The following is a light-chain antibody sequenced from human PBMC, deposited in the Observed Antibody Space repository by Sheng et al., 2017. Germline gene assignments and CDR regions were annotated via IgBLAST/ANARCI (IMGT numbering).Light chain of an antibody. CDR2: KAS. V-gene: IGKV1-39*01. Sequence: DIQMTQSPSSLSASVGDRVTITCRASQRISNYLSWYQQKLGKAPKFLIYKASTLQGGVPSRFSGSASGTDFTLTISSLQPDDVGTYYCQQSLTPPWTFGQGPRLEIK. J-gene: IGKJ1*01. CDR3: QQSLTPPWT. CDR1: QRISNY.